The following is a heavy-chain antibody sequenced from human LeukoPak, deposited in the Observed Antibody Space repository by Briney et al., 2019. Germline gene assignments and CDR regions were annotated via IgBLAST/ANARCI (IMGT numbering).Heavy chain of an antibody. V-gene: IGHV4-59*01. J-gene: IGHJ4*02. Sequence: SETLSLTCTISGGSISSYYWSWIRQPPGKGLEWIGYIYYSGSTNYNPSLKSRVTISVDTSKNQFSLKLSSVTAADTAVYYCARVDPDSSSTLEVFDYWGQGTLVTVSS. CDR1: GGSISSYY. CDR2: IYYSGST. D-gene: IGHD6-6*01. CDR3: ARVDPDSSSTLEVFDY.